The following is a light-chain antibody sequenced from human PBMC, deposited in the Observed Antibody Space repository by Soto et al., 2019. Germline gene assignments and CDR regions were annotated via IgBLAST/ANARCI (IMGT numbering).Light chain of an antibody. CDR3: LQHNSYTIT. CDR2: DAS. CDR1: QRISTF. V-gene: IGKV1-17*01. Sequence: DIQITQSPSSLSASVGDRVSITCRASQRISTFLSWYQQKPGKAPKLLIYDASSLESGVPSRFSGSGSGTEFTLAISSLQPEDFATYYCLQHNSYTITFGQGTRLEIK. J-gene: IGKJ5*01.